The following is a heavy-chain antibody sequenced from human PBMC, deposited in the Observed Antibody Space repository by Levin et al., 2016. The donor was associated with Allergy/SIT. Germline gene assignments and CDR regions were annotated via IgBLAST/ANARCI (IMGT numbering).Heavy chain of an antibody. CDR2: IYYSGST. V-gene: IGHV4-59*08. CDR3: ARQWAVVLDY. CDR1: GGSISSYY. Sequence: SETLSLTCTVSGGSISSYYWSWIRQPPGKGLEWIGYIYYSGSTNYNPSLKSRVTISVDTSKNQFSLKLSSVTAADTAVYYCARQWAVVLDYWGQGTLVTVSS. J-gene: IGHJ4*02. D-gene: IGHD2-2*01.